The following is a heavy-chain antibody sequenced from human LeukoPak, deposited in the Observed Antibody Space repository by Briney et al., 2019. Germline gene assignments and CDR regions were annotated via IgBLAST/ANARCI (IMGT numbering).Heavy chain of an antibody. D-gene: IGHD3-22*01. CDR1: GYTFTNYV. Sequence: ASVKVSCKASGYTFTNYVLTWVRQAPGQGFEWMGWISAYNGNTNYAQKLQGRVTMTTDTSTSTAYMELRSLRSDDTAVYYCARAQEYYYDSSGYYKYWGQGTLVTVSS. J-gene: IGHJ4*02. CDR2: ISAYNGNT. V-gene: IGHV1-18*01. CDR3: ARAQEYYYDSSGYYKY.